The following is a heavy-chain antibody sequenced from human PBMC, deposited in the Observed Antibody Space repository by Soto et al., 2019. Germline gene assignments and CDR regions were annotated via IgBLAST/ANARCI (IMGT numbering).Heavy chain of an antibody. V-gene: IGHV1-69*06. CDR2: IIPIFGTA. J-gene: IGHJ6*02. Sequence: SVKVSCKASGGTFSSYAISWVRQAPGQGLEWMGGIIPIFGTANYAQKFQGRVTITADKSTSTAYMELSSLRSEDTAVYYCARGALTTVTTYYYGMDVWGQGTTVTVSS. CDR1: GGTFSSYA. D-gene: IGHD4-4*01. CDR3: ARGALTTVTTYYYGMDV.